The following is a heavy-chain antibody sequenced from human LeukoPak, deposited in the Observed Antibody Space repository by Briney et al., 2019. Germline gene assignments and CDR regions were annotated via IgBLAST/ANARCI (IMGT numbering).Heavy chain of an antibody. CDR2: IKKDGSET. D-gene: IGHD2-8*01. V-gene: IGHV3-7*02. Sequence: PGGSLRLSCAASGFTFSTYWMNWVRQAPGQGLEWVASIKKDGSETYYVDSVKGRFTISRDNTENSLYLQMNSLRGEDAAVYYCARGTTGAYSTNLYDYWGQGTLVTVSS. J-gene: IGHJ4*02. CDR1: GFTFSTYW. CDR3: ARGTTGAYSTNLYDY.